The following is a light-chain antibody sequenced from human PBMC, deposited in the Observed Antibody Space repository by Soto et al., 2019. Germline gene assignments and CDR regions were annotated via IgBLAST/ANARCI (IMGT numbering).Light chain of an antibody. CDR2: SAS. V-gene: IGKV1-39*01. J-gene: IGKJ5*01. Sequence: DIQMTQSRSSLSASLEDRGTVTCRASQRVSIFLNWYQHKPGQAPKVLIHSASTLQSGVPSRFTGSGSGTDSTRTISSLQTEDFATYYWQQSYTAPLSFGQGTRLEIK. CDR3: QQSYTAPLS. CDR1: QRVSIF.